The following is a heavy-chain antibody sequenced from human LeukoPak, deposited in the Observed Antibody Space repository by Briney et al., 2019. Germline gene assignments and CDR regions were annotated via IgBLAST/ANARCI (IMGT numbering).Heavy chain of an antibody. Sequence: GGSLRLSCAASGFTFSSYGMHWVRQAPGNGLEWVAVISYDGSNKYYADSVKGRFTISRDNSKNTLYLQMNSLRAEDTAVYYCAKGGSSSWSNWFDPWGQGTLVTVSS. V-gene: IGHV3-30*18. CDR1: GFTFSSYG. J-gene: IGHJ5*02. D-gene: IGHD6-13*01. CDR2: ISYDGSNK. CDR3: AKGGSSSWSNWFDP.